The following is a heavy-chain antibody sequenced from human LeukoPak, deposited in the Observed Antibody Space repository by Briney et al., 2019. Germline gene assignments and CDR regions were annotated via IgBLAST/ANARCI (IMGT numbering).Heavy chain of an antibody. D-gene: IGHD6-13*01. CDR3: ARSKSSSWYEALDP. CDR1: GGSISSYY. Sequence: SETLSLTCTVSGGSISSYYWNWIRQPPGKGLEGIGYIYYSGSTNYNPSLKSRVTISVDTSKNQFSLKLSSVTAADTAVYYCARSKSSSWYEALDPWGQGTRVTVSS. CDR2: IYYSGST. V-gene: IGHV4-59*08. J-gene: IGHJ5*02.